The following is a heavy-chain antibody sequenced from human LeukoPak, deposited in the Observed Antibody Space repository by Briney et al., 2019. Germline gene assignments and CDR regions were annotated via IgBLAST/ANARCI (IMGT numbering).Heavy chain of an antibody. CDR2: IDDSGVTT. V-gene: IGHV3-23*01. J-gene: IGHJ3*02. CDR3: ARDRWGSSEPDAFDI. D-gene: IGHD6-6*01. CDR1: GFTFSSYV. Sequence: GGSLRLSCEASGFTFSSYVMNWVRQAPGKGLEWVSTIDDSGVTTYYADSVKGRFTISRDDPKSTLYLQMNSLRAEDTAVYYCARDRWGSSEPDAFDIWGQGTMVTVSS.